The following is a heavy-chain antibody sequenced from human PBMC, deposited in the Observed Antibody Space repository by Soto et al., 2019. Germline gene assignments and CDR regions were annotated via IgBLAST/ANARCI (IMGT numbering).Heavy chain of an antibody. CDR2: ISWNSGTK. CDR3: VKDVIGYCSAGNCFPDSYFDY. J-gene: IGHJ4*02. CDR1: GFTFDYYA. Sequence: GGSLRLSCAASGFTFDYYAMHWVRPAPGKGLEWVSGISWNSGTKGYADSVKGRFTISRDNAKNSLYLQMSGLRAEDTAFYYCVKDVIGYCSAGNCFPDSYFDYWGQGALVTVSS. V-gene: IGHV3-9*01. D-gene: IGHD2-15*01.